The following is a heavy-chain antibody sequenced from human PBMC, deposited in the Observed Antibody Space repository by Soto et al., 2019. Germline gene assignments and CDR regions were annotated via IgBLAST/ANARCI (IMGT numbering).Heavy chain of an antibody. V-gene: IGHV4-59*01. CDR1: GGSISSYY. Sequence: LSLTCTVSGGSISSYYWSWIRQPPGKGLEWIGYIYYSGSTNYNPSLKSRVTISVDTSKNQFSLKLSSVTAADTAVYYCARLVYCSGGSCYKPAAYFDYWGQGTLVTVSS. CDR2: IYYSGST. CDR3: ARLVYCSGGSCYKPAAYFDY. J-gene: IGHJ4*02. D-gene: IGHD2-15*01.